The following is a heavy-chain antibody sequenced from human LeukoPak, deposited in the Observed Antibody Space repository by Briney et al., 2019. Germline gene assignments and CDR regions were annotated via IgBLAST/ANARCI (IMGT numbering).Heavy chain of an antibody. CDR3: ARGSYSSSWYYYYYYMDV. CDR2: INSDGSST. J-gene: IGHJ6*03. CDR1: GFTFSSYW. D-gene: IGHD6-13*01. V-gene: IGHV3-74*01. Sequence: HPGGSLRLSCAASGFTFSSYWMHWVRQAPGKGLVWVSRINSDGSSTSYADSVKGRFTISRDNAKNTLYLQMNSLRAEDTAVYYCARGSYSSSWYYYYYYMDVWGKGTTVTISS.